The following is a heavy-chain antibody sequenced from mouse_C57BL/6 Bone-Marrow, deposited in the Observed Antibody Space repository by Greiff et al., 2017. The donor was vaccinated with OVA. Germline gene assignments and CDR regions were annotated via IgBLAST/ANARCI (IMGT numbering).Heavy chain of an antibody. CDR2: FHPYNDDT. CDR1: GYTFTTYP. J-gene: IGHJ3*01. CDR3: ARKGTNGDETWFAY. D-gene: IGHD4-1*01. V-gene: IGHV1-47*01. Sequence: QVQLQQSGAELVKPGASVKMSCKASGYTFTTYPIEWMKQNHGKSLEWIGNFHPYNDDTKYNEKFKGKATLTVEKSSSTVYLGLSRLTSDDSAVYDCARKGTNGDETWFAYWGQGTLVTVSA.